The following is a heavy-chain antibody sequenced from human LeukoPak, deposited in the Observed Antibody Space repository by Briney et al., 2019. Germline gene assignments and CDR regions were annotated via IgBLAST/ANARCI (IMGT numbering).Heavy chain of an antibody. CDR2: IYYSGST. V-gene: IGHV4-59*12. Sequence: SETLSLTCTVSGGSISSYYWSWIRQPPGKGLEWIGHIYYSGSTNYNPSLKSRVTISVDTSKNQFSLKLSSVTAADTAVYYCARGPTYYDFWSGYGTHWWFDPWGQGTLVTVSS. D-gene: IGHD3-3*01. J-gene: IGHJ5*02. CDR1: GGSISSYY. CDR3: ARGPTYYDFWSGYGTHWWFDP.